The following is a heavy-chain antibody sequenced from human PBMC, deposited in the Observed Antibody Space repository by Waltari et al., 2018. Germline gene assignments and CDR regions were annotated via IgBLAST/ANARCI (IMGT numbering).Heavy chain of an antibody. Sequence: TRQCAGQDLEWCATISYTGATYIGRSLMCRVTLSRDTSKNQLSLTLDSVTAADTAVYDWATYIGASVGTAAFDVWGQGTMVTVSS. CDR3: ATYIGASVGTAAFDV. V-gene: IGHV4-39*01. J-gene: IGHJ3*01. D-gene: IGHD5-12*01. CDR2: ISYTGAT.